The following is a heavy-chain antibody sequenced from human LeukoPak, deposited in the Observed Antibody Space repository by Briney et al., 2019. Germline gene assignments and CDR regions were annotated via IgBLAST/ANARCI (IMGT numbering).Heavy chain of an antibody. CDR3: AREREAARSAFDI. J-gene: IGHJ3*02. CDR1: GFTVSNIY. CDR2: IFSGGAT. V-gene: IGHV3-53*01. Sequence: GGSLRLSCAASGFTVSNIYMSWVRQAPGKGLEWVSVIFSGGATYFADSVKGRFTMSRDNYKKMFYLQMNSLKVEDTAVYYCAREREAARSAFDIWGQGTLVTVSS. D-gene: IGHD1-26*01.